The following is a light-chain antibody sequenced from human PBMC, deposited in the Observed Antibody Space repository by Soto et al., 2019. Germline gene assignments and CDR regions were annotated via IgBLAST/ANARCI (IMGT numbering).Light chain of an antibody. Sequence: DIQMTQSPSSLSASVGDRVTITCQASQDINNYVNWYQQKPGKAPKLLIFDASTLKTGVPSRFSGSVSGTDFSFTISSLQHEDIATYYCQQSNDLFSFGQGTRLEIK. J-gene: IGKJ5*01. CDR1: QDINNY. V-gene: IGKV1-33*01. CDR3: QQSNDLFS. CDR2: DAS.